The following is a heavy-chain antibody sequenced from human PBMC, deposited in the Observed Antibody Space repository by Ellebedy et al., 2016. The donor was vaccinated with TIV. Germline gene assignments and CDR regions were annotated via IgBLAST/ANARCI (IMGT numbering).Heavy chain of an antibody. CDR2: LWYDGSRE. Sequence: PGGSLRLSCAVSGFTFSTYGMHWVRQAPGKGLEWVAVLWYDGSREYYADSVKGRFTVSRDNSKNTLYLQMNSLRTEDTAVYYCATERSGYDFDYWGQGTLVTVSA. D-gene: IGHD5-12*01. J-gene: IGHJ4*02. V-gene: IGHV3-33*08. CDR1: GFTFSTYG. CDR3: ATERSGYDFDY.